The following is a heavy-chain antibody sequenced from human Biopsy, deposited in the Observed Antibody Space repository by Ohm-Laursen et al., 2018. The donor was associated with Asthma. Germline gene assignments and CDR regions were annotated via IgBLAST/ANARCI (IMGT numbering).Heavy chain of an antibody. Sequence: GSLRLSCAASGFTVSRDHMFWVRQAPGKGLEWVSVIYSGGTSHTADSVRGRFTISRDFSKNTLHLQMHSLRVEDTAVYYCAGGDSNGWSHYYFDYWGQGTLVTVSS. V-gene: IGHV3-53*01. CDR1: GFTVSRDH. CDR2: IYSGGTS. J-gene: IGHJ4*02. CDR3: AGGDSNGWSHYYFDY. D-gene: IGHD6-19*01.